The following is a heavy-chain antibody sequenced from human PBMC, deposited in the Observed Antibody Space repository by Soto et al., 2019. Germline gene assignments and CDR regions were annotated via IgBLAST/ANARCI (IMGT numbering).Heavy chain of an antibody. J-gene: IGHJ5*02. CDR2: IYYSGST. CDR3: ARPVVVAATAGWFDP. CDR1: GGSISSGGYY. D-gene: IGHD2-15*01. Sequence: SETLSLTCTVSGGSISSGGYYWSWVRQHPGKGLEWIGYIYYSGSTYYNPSLKSRVTISVDTSKNQFSLKLSSVTAADTAVYYCARPVVVAATAGWFDPWGQGTLVTVSS. V-gene: IGHV4-31*03.